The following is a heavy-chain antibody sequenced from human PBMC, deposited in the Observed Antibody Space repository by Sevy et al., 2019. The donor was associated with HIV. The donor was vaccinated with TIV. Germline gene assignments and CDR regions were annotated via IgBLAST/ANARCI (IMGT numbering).Heavy chain of an antibody. CDR3: SSRNDFDI. Sequence: SETLSLTCTVSGGSINSDHWNWIRQPPGKGLEWIWYVYYTGGNNYNPSLKNRVTISLDRTKNQFSLKLTSVTAAETAGYYCSSRNDFDIWGQGTMVTVSS. V-gene: IGHV4-59*08. CDR1: GGSINSDH. CDR2: VYYTGGN. J-gene: IGHJ3*02.